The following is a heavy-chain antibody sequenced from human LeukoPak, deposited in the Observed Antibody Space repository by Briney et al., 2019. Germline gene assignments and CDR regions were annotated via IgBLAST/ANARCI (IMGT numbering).Heavy chain of an antibody. CDR2: IKCDGSWT. CDR1: GFTVSSNY. J-gene: IGHJ5*02. V-gene: IGHV3-74*01. CDR3: ARGYDSSGSRFDP. D-gene: IGHD3-22*01. Sequence: GGSLRLFCASSGFTVSSNYMSWVRQAPGKGLEWVSRIKCDGSWTDYADSVKGRFTSSRDNAKNTVSLQMNSLRAEDTAVYYCARGYDSSGSRFDPWGQGTLVTVSS.